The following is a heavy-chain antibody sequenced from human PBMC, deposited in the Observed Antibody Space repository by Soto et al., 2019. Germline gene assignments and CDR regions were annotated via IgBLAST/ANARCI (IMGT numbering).Heavy chain of an antibody. CDR1: GGTFSSYA. CDR3: ARGGGSIAAAGTSFDY. Sequence: QVQLVQSGAEVKQPGSSVKVSCKASGGTFSSYAISWVRQAPGQGLEWMGGIIPIFGTANYAQKFQGRVTSTGDKSTSKAYMELSSLRAEDTAEYYCARGGGSIAAAGTSFDYWGQGTLVTVSS. V-gene: IGHV1-69*06. J-gene: IGHJ4*02. CDR2: IIPIFGTA. D-gene: IGHD6-13*01.